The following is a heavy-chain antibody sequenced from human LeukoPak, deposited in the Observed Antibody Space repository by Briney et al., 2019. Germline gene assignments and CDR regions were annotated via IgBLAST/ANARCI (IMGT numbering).Heavy chain of an antibody. V-gene: IGHV1-46*01. Sequence: ASVKVSCKASGYTFTSYYMHWVRQAPGQGLEWMGIINPSGGSTSYAQKFQGRVTMTRDTSTSTVYMELSSLRSEDTAVYYCARRDYYDSSGYNWFDPWGQGTLVTVSS. CDR3: ARRDYYDSSGYNWFDP. J-gene: IGHJ5*02. CDR1: GYTFTSYY. CDR2: INPSGGST. D-gene: IGHD3-22*01.